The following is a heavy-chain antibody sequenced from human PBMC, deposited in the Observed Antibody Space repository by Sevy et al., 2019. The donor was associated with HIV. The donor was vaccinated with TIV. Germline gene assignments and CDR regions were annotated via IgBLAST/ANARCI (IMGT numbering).Heavy chain of an antibody. CDR3: TRASLLGYCSTTSCYYAFDM. Sequence: GGSLRLSCNASGITFSTSVMNWVRQSPDRGLEWVSSISGDTYYTHYADSMRGRFIVSRDNAKNSLFLEMNSLTVEDTAVYYCTRASLLGYCSTTSCYYAFDMWGPGTVVTVSS. D-gene: IGHD2-2*01. CDR2: ISGDTYYT. V-gene: IGHV3-21*01. CDR1: GITFSTSV. J-gene: IGHJ3*02.